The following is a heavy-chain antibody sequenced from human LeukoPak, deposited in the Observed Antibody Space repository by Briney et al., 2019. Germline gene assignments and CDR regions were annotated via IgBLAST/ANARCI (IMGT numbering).Heavy chain of an antibody. CDR3: ARDKILRSSSWPSY. D-gene: IGHD6-13*01. Sequence: ASVKVSCKASGYTFTGYYMHWVRQAPGQGLEWMGWINPNSGGTNYAQKFRGRVTMTRDTSISTAYMELSRLRSDDTAVYYCARDKILRSSSWPSYWGQGTLVTVSS. CDR2: INPNSGGT. J-gene: IGHJ4*02. CDR1: GYTFTGYY. V-gene: IGHV1-2*02.